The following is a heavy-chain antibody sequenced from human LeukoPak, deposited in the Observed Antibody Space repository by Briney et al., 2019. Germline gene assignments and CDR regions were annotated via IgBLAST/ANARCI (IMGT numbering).Heavy chain of an antibody. D-gene: IGHD5/OR15-5a*01. J-gene: IGHJ6*02. Sequence: SETLSLTCTVSGGSICSGGYYWSWIRQHPGKGLEWIGYIYYSGSTYYNPSLKSRVTISVDTSKNQFSLKLSSVTAADTAVYYCARSTPYYYYGMDVWGQGTTVTVSS. V-gene: IGHV4-31*03. CDR3: ARSTPYYYYGMDV. CDR1: GGSICSGGYY. CDR2: IYYSGST.